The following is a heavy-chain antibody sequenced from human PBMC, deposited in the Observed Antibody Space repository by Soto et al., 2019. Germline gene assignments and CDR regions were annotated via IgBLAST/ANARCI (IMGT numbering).Heavy chain of an antibody. D-gene: IGHD3-10*01. J-gene: IGHJ6*02. CDR1: GGTFSSYT. CDR2: IIPILGIA. Sequence: QVQLVQSGAEVKKPGSSVKVSCKASGGTFSSYTISWVRQAPGQGLEWMGRIIPILGIANYAQKFQGRVTMTADKSTSTAYMELSSLRSEDTAVYYCARFRGSYGMDVWGQGTKVTVSS. V-gene: IGHV1-69*02. CDR3: ARFRGSYGMDV.